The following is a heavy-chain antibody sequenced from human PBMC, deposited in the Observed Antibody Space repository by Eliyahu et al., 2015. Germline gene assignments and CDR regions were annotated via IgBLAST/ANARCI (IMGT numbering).Heavy chain of an antibody. D-gene: IGHD3-9*01. V-gene: IGHV4-34*01. J-gene: IGHJ3*02. CDR2: INHSGST. CDR3: ARAQAWDDILTGYYNGXAFDI. CDR1: GGSFXGYX. Sequence: QVQLQQWGAGLLKPSETLSLTCAVYGGSFXGYXWXWIRQPPGKGLEWIGEINHSGSTNYNPSLKSRVTISVDTSKNQFSLKLSSVTAADTAVYYCARAQAWDDILTGYYNGXAFDIWGQGTMVTVSS.